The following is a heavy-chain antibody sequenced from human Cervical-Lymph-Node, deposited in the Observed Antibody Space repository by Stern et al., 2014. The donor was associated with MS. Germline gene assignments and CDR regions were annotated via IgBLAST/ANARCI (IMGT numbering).Heavy chain of an antibody. CDR2: IERGGGT. V-gene: IGHV4-34*01. CDR1: GGSFSGDY. J-gene: IGHJ6*02. D-gene: IGHD6-19*01. CDR3: ARGRFGYSGGWHYHYGMDV. Sequence: QVQLQQWGAGLLKPSETLSLTCSVYGGSFSGDYWSWIRQPPGKGLEWIGRIERGGGTDYNPSLKSRAVMAVDTSKNQLTLRLSSVTAADTAVYYCARGRFGYSGGWHYHYGMDVWGQGTTVTVSS.